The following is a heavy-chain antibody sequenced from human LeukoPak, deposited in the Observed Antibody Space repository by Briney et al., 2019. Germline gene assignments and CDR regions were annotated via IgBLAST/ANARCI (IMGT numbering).Heavy chain of an antibody. D-gene: IGHD2-8*02. CDR1: GFTFSTFA. CDR2: IFPSGGEI. CDR3: ATYRQVLLPFES. Sequence: GGSLRLSCADSGFTFSTFAMIWGRQPPGKGLDWVSSIFPSGGEIHCADSVRGRFTISRDNSKSTLSLQMNSLRVEDTAIYYCATYRQVLLPFESWGQGTLVTVSS. V-gene: IGHV3-23*01. J-gene: IGHJ4*02.